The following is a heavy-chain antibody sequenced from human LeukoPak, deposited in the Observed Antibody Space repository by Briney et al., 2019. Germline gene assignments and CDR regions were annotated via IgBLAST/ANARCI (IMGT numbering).Heavy chain of an antibody. CDR3: AKDSLGAYFDY. CDR2: ISWNSGSI. Sequence: GGSLRLSCAASGFTFDDYAMHWVRQAPGKGLEWVSGISWNSGSIGYADSVKGRFTISRDNAKNSLYLQMNSLRAEDTALYYCAKDSLGAYFDYWGQGALVTVSS. V-gene: IGHV3-9*01. J-gene: IGHJ4*02. CDR1: GFTFDDYA.